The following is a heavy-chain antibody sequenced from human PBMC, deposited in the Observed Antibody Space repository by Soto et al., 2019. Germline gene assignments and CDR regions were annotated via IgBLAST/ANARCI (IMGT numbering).Heavy chain of an antibody. CDR1: GYTFTSYG. CDR3: ARDPLPYCTNGVCKRNY. J-gene: IGHJ4*02. CDR2: ISAYNGNT. V-gene: IGHV1-18*01. Sequence: QVQLVQSGAEVKKPGASVKVSCKASGYTFTSYGISWVRQVPGQGLEWMGWISAYNGNTNYAQKLQGRVTMTTDTSTSTAYMELRSLRSDDTAVYYCARDPLPYCTNGVCKRNYWGQGTLVTVSS. D-gene: IGHD2-8*01.